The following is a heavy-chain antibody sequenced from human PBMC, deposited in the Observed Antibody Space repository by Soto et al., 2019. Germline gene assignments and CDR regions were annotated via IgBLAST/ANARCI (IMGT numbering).Heavy chain of an antibody. V-gene: IGHV3-23*01. Sequence: PGGSLRLSCAASGYPFSSYAMIWVRQAPGKGLEWVSSISGSGATYYADSVKGRFTFSRDNSRNRVYLQMNSLRAEDTAVYYCARDLRSASGWYAPGYWGQGTLVTVSS. CDR1: GYPFSSYA. J-gene: IGHJ4*02. CDR2: ISGSGAT. CDR3: ARDLRSASGWYAPGY. D-gene: IGHD6-19*01.